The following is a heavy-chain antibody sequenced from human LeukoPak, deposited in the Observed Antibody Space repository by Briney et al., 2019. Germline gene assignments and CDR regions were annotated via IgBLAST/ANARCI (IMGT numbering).Heavy chain of an antibody. CDR1: GGSFSGYY. V-gene: IGHV4-34*01. J-gene: IGHJ4*02. D-gene: IGHD4-17*01. CDR2: INHSGST. CDR3: AREGTVTTLDY. Sequence: SETLSLTCAVYGGSFSGYYWSWIRQPPGKGLEWIGEINHSGSTNYNPSLKSRVTISVDTSKNQFSLKLSSMTAADTAVYYCAREGTVTTLDYWGQGTLVTVSS.